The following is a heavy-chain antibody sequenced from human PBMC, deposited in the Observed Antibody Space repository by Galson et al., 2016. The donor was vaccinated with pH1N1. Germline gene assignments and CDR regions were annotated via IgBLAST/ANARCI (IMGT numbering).Heavy chain of an antibody. Sequence: SLRLSCAASGFTVSSTDMSLVRQAPGKGLEWVSLLYTSGFTYYADSVKGRFTISRDNSKNTLYLQMNSLTAEDTAVYYCARRKKSRSLTLDYWGQGTLVTASS. CDR1: GFTVSSTD. J-gene: IGHJ4*02. D-gene: IGHD6-6*01. V-gene: IGHV3-53*01. CDR2: LYTSGFT. CDR3: ARRKKSRSLTLDY.